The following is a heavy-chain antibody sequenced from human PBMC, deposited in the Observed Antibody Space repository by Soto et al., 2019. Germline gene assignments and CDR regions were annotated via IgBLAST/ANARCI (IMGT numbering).Heavy chain of an antibody. V-gene: IGHV4-34*01. J-gene: IGHJ6*02. Sequence: QVQLQQWGAGLLKPSETLSLTCAVYGGSFSGYYWSWIRQPPGKGLEWIGEINHSGSTNYNPSLKSRVTISVDTSKNQFSLKLSSVTAADTAVYYCARGLPTIVVVVAAAPSYGMDVWGQGTTVTVSS. CDR1: GGSFSGYY. CDR3: ARGLPTIVVVVAAAPSYGMDV. CDR2: INHSGST. D-gene: IGHD2-15*01.